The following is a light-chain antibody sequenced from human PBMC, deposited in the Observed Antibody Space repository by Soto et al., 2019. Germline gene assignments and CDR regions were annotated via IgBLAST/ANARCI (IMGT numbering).Light chain of an antibody. V-gene: IGKV1-39*01. CDR2: AAS. CDR1: QSISSC. CDR3: QQIYAAPVT. Sequence: DIQMTQSPSSLSASVGDRVTITCRASQSISSCLNWYQQKPGKAPKLLIYAASNLQSGVPSRFSGSESGTHFILTLSSLQPEDFATYYCQQIYAAPVTFGQGNKVEIK. J-gene: IGKJ1*01.